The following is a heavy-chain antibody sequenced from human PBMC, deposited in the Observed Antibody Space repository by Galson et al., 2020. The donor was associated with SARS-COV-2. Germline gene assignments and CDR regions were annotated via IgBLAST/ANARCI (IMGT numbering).Heavy chain of an antibody. CDR1: GGSISSGGYY. V-gene: IGHV4-31*03. CDR3: ARDHDYGDCCAFDI. Sequence: SETLSLTCTVSGGSISSGGYYWSWIRQHPGKGLEWIGYIYYSGSTYYNPSLKSRVTISVDTSKNQFSLKLSSVTAADTAVYYCARDHDYGDCCAFDIWGQGTMVTVSS. CDR2: IYYSGST. D-gene: IGHD4-17*01. J-gene: IGHJ3*02.